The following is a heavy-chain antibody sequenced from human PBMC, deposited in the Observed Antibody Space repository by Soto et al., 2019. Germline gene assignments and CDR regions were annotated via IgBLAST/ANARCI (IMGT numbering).Heavy chain of an antibody. CDR1: GFTFDDYA. CDR2: ISWNSGSI. Sequence: GGSLRLSCAASGFTFDDYAMHWVRQAPGKGLEWVSGISWNSGSIGYADSVKGRFTISRDNAKNSLYLQMNSLRAEDTALYYFAKDGSFPRQGDSSTKDDFPHWGQGTLVTVPQ. CDR3: AKDGSFPRQGDSSTKDDFPH. J-gene: IGHJ4*02. D-gene: IGHD1-26*01. V-gene: IGHV3-9*01.